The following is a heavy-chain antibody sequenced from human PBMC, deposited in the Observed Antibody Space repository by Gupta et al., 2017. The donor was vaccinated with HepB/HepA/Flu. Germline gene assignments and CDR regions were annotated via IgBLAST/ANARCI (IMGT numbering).Heavy chain of an antibody. Sequence: QVQLVQSGGEVKKPGASVKVSCKASGYTFTGYYMYWVRQAPGQGLEWMGWLNPENGGTNYVQKFQGRVTMTRDTSISTAYMELSRLRSDDTAVFYCATSLQTGSTGANDAFDVWGQGTMVIVSS. CDR3: ATSLQTGSTGANDAFDV. CDR2: LNPENGGT. J-gene: IGHJ3*01. D-gene: IGHD1-1*01. V-gene: IGHV1-2*02. CDR1: GYTFTGYY.